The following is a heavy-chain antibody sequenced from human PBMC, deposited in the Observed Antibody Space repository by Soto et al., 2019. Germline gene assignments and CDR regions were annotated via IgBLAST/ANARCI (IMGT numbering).Heavy chain of an antibody. D-gene: IGHD6-19*01. CDR3: ASHMAVAPVVAFDI. CDR1: RYTITGRS. J-gene: IGHJ3*02. V-gene: IGHV1-46*01. CDR2: INPSGGST. Sequence: SVQVSYKECRYTITGRSMRSVRQSTGQGLEGMGIINPSGGSTSYEQKFQGRVTMTGDTSTSTVYMELSSLRSEDTAVYYCASHMAVAPVVAFDIWGQGTMVTVSS.